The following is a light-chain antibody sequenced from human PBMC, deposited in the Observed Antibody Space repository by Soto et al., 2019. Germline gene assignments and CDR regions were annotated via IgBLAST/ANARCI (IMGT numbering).Light chain of an antibody. CDR2: AAS. J-gene: IGKJ4*01. Sequence: DIQMTQSPSSLSASVGDRVTITCRASQSISSYLNWYQQKPGKAPKLLIYAASSLQSGVPSRFSGSGSGTDFTLTINSLQPEDFATYYCQQSVSFPLTFGGGTKVDIK. CDR3: QQSVSFPLT. V-gene: IGKV1-39*01. CDR1: QSISSY.